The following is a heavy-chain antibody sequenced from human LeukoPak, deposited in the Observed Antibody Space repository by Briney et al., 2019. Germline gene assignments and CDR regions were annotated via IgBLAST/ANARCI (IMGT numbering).Heavy chain of an antibody. V-gene: IGHV1-69*13. J-gene: IGHJ6*03. CDR3: ARDHRGFYYGSGNYYYLDV. Sequence: SVKVSCKASGYTFTSYGITWVRQAPGQGLEWVGGILPVFGTSNYAQRFQGRVTITADESTGTAYMELSSLRSEDTAVYYCARDHRGFYYGSGNYYYLDVWGKGTTVTVSS. D-gene: IGHD3-10*01. CDR1: GYTFTSYG. CDR2: ILPVFGTS.